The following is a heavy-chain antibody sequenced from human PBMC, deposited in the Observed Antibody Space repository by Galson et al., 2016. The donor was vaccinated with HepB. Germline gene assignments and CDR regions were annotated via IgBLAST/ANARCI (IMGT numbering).Heavy chain of an antibody. CDR2: IGTDEYT. D-gene: IGHD3-16*01. V-gene: IGHV3-23*01. CDR3: AILKLGTLFDP. J-gene: IGHJ5*02. Sequence: SLRLSCAVSGLTFSTCDMTWVRQAPGKGLEWVSSIGTDEYTYYADSVKGRVTISRDNSKNTLYLQMSSLRAEDTAMYYCAILKLGTLFDPWGQGTLVTVSP. CDR1: GLTFSTCD.